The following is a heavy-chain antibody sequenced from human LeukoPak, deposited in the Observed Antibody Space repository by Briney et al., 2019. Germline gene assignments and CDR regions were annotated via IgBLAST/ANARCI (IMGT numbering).Heavy chain of an antibody. CDR2: ISGSGGST. J-gene: IGHJ4*02. D-gene: IGHD5-12*01. Sequence: PGRSLRLSCAASGFTFSSYAMSWVRQAPGKGLEWVSAISGSGGSTYYADSVKGRFTISRDNSKNTLYLQMNSLRAEDTAVYYCAKGLGYHPDYFDYWGQGTLVTVSS. CDR1: GFTFSSYA. V-gene: IGHV3-23*01. CDR3: AKGLGYHPDYFDY.